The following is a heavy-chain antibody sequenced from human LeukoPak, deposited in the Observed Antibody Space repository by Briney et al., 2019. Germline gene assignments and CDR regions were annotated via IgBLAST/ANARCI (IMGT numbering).Heavy chain of an antibody. CDR3: ASRSHKTIVGADTREVGDY. CDR2: IIPMMGIA. Sequence: SVKVSCKASGGTLRRHTITWVRQAPGQGLEWMGRIIPMMGIANYAQKFQGRVTITADTSADTAYMDLISLRSEDTAVYYCASRSHKTIVGADTREVGDYWGQGTLVTVSS. V-gene: IGHV1-69*02. CDR1: GGTLRRHT. J-gene: IGHJ4*02. D-gene: IGHD6-19*01.